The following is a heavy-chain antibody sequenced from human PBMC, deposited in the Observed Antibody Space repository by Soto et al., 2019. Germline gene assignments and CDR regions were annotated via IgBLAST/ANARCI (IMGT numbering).Heavy chain of an antibody. CDR3: AREVGSRIDY. D-gene: IGHD6-13*01. J-gene: IGHJ4*02. V-gene: IGHV1-8*01. Sequence: QVQLVQSGAEVKKPWASVKVSFKASGYSFTSYGINWVREATGQGVEWMGWMNPNSGNTGYAQKFQGRVTMTRNTSISTAYMELSSLISEDTAVYYCAREVGSRIDYWGQGTLVTVSS. CDR2: MNPNSGNT. CDR1: GYSFTSYG.